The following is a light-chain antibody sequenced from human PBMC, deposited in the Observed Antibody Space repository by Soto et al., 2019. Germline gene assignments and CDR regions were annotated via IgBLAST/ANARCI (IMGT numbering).Light chain of an antibody. CDR1: SSNIGSNT. Sequence: QSVLTQPPSASGTPGQRVTISCSGSSSNIGSNTINWYQHLPGTAPKLLIYSSNQWPSGVPDRFSGSRSGTSASLAISGLQSEDEADYYCATWDDSLNGGVFGGGTKVTVL. CDR2: SSN. J-gene: IGLJ3*02. CDR3: ATWDDSLNGGV. V-gene: IGLV1-44*01.